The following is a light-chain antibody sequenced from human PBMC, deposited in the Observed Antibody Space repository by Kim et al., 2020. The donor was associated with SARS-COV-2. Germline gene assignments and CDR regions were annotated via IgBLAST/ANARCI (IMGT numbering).Light chain of an antibody. J-gene: IGLJ2*01. CDR2: STN. CDR3: VLYMGSGIPVV. V-gene: IGLV8-61*01. Sequence: GTVKRTCGLSSGSVSTSYYPSWYQQTPGQAPRTLIYSTNTRSSGVPDRFSGSSLGNKAALTITGAQADDESDYYCVLYMGSGIPVVFGGGTQLTVL. CDR1: SGSVSTSYY.